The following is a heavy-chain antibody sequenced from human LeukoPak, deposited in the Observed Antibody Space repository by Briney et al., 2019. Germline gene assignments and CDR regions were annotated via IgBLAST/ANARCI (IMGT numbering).Heavy chain of an antibody. CDR2: ISGSGGST. CDR3: ASIVVVPAAIAGSAFDI. V-gene: IGHV3-23*01. D-gene: IGHD2-2*01. CDR1: GFTFSSYA. Sequence: GGSLRLSCAASGFTFSSYAMSWVRQAPGKGLEWVSAISGSGGSTYYADSVKGRFTISRDNAKNSLYLQMNSLRAEDTAVYYCASIVVVPAAIAGSAFDIWGQGTMVTVSS. J-gene: IGHJ3*02.